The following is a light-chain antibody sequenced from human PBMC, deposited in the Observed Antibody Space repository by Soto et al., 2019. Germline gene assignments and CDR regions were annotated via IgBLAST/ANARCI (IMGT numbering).Light chain of an antibody. CDR1: QGISSY. J-gene: IGKJ5*01. V-gene: IGKV1-9*01. Sequence: IQLTQSPSSLSASVGDRVTITCRASQGISSYLAWYQQKPGKAPKLLIYAASTLQSGVPSRFSGSGSGTDFTLTIISLQPEDFATYSCPQLNSYMITLGQGTQMKIK. CDR3: PQLNSYMIT. CDR2: AAS.